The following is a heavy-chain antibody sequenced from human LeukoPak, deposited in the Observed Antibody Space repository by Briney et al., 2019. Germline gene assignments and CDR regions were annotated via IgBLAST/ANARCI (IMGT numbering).Heavy chain of an antibody. CDR1: GFTFDDYA. D-gene: IGHD3-10*01. CDR3: AKDMVEAYYGSGSYLFDY. V-gene: IGHV3-9*01. CDR2: ISWNSGSI. Sequence: GGSLRLSCAASGFTFDDYAMHWVRQAPGKGLEWVSGISWNSGSIGYADSVKGRFTISRDNAKNSLHLQMNSLRAEDTALYYCAKDMVEAYYGSGSYLFDYWGQGTLVTVSS. J-gene: IGHJ4*02.